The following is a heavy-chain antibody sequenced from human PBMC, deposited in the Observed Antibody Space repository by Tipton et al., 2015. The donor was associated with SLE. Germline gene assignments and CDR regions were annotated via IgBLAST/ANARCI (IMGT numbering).Heavy chain of an antibody. CDR1: GGSISNYY. CDR2: ISYSGNT. J-gene: IGHJ4*02. D-gene: IGHD5-12*01. Sequence: TLSLTCTVSGGSISNYYWTWLWQPPGKGLEWIGYISYSGNTNYNPSLKSRVTISVDTSKNQFSLRLSSVTAADTAVYYCARESRGYDFLDYWGQGTLVTVSS. V-gene: IGHV4-59*01. CDR3: ARESRGYDFLDY.